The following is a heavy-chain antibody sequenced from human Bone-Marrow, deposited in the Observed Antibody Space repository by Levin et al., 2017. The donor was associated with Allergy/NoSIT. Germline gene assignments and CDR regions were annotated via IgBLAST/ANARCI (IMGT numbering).Heavy chain of an antibody. CDR2: IVAVYGTP. D-gene: IGHD1-26*01. Sequence: KISCRASGGILNSYAINWVRQAPGQGLEWMGGIVAVYGTPNYAQKFQGRVNIIADESTDTVYMELNSLTSEDTALYYCARGEGCDYWGQGTLVTVSS. CDR3: ARGEGCDY. CDR1: GGILNSYA. V-gene: IGHV1-69*01. J-gene: IGHJ4*02.